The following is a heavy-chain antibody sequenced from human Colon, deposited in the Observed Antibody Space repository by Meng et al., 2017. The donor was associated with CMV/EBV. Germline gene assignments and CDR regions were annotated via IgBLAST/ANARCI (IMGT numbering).Heavy chain of an antibody. V-gene: IGHV6-1*01. CDR2: TYYRSRWLH. J-gene: IGHJ4*02. CDR3: ARRHTSGWYYFDS. Sequence: SQTLSHTCVISGDSVSSNSVGWNWIRQSPSRGLEWLGRTYYRSRWLHDYALSVKSRIIINADTSTNQFSLHLSSVTPEDTAVYYCARRHTSGWYYFDSWGQGTLVTVSS. CDR1: GDSVSSNSVG. D-gene: IGHD6-19*01.